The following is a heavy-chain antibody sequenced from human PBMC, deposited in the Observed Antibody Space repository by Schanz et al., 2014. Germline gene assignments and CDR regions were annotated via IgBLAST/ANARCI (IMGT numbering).Heavy chain of an antibody. CDR1: GGTFSSFG. CDR3: ARGRGCTGGSCYSWFDL. Sequence: VQLEQSGAEVKKPGSSVKVSCKASGGTFSSFGINWVRQAPGQGLEWMGRIIPILGIANYAQKFQDKVTITADTSTSTAYMELSSLRSEDTAVYYCARGRGCTGGSCYSWFDLWGQGTLVTVAS. CDR2: IIPILGIA. J-gene: IGHJ5*02. D-gene: IGHD2-15*01. V-gene: IGHV1-69*04.